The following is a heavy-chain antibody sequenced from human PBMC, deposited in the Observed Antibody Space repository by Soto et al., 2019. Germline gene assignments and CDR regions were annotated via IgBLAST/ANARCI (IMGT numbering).Heavy chain of an antibody. Sequence: QVQLVQSGGEVKKPGASVKVSCKASGYNYSNYGVTWVRQAPGQGLEWMGWISAYNGKANYAPNIQDRVTMTIDTSTSTAYVEMRSLRSDDTAVYYCARQHNDLWSESPDFDYWGQGTLVTVSA. J-gene: IGHJ4*02. CDR1: GYNYSNYG. D-gene: IGHD3-3*01. CDR2: ISAYNGKA. CDR3: ARQHNDLWSESPDFDY. V-gene: IGHV1-18*04.